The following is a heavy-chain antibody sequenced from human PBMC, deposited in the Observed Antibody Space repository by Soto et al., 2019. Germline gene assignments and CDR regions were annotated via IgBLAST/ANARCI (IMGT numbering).Heavy chain of an antibody. D-gene: IGHD3-3*01. CDR1: GGTFSSYA. CDR2: IIPIFGTA. Sequence: SVKVSCKASGGTFSSYAISWVRQAPGQGLEWMGGIIPIFGTANYAQKFQGRVTITADESTSTANMELSSLRSEDTAVYYCARATISDPYDFWSGPYPRFDYWGQGTLVTVSS. V-gene: IGHV1-69*13. CDR3: ARATISDPYDFWSGPYPRFDY. J-gene: IGHJ4*02.